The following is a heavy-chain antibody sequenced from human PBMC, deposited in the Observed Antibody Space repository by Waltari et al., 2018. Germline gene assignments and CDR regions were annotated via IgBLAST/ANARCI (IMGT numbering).Heavy chain of an antibody. V-gene: IGHV4-4*02. D-gene: IGHD2-15*01. Sequence: WSLGRQSPDKRLEWIGQVHRSGRTNYNPSFASRAIVSLDTSMNQFSLRILSATAADTAVYYCARDLGRGLFLDSWGQGTLVTVSP. CDR3: ARDLGRGLFLDS. J-gene: IGHJ4*02. CDR2: VHRSGRT.